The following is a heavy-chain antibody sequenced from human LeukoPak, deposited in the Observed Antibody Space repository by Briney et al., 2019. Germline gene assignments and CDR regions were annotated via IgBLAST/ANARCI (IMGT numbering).Heavy chain of an antibody. CDR3: ARDGIAVAGPYMDV. CDR1: GGSISSSSYY. V-gene: IGHV4-61*01. J-gene: IGHJ6*03. CDR2: IYYSGST. D-gene: IGHD6-19*01. Sequence: SETLSLSCTVSGGSISSSSYYWSWIRQPPGKGLEWIGYIYYSGSTNYNPSLKSRVTISVDTSKNQFSLKLSSVTAADTAVYYCARDGIAVAGPYMDVWGKGTTVTVSS.